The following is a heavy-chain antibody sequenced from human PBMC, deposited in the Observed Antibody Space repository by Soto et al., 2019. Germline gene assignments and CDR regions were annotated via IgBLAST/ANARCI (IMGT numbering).Heavy chain of an antibody. CDR1: GYTFTGYY. D-gene: IGHD3-22*01. V-gene: IGHV1-2*02. J-gene: IGHJ4*02. CDR2: INPNSGGT. CDR3: ARDTKNYYDNSGYYYYFDY. Sequence: ASVKVSCKASGYTFTGYYMHWVRQAPGQGLEWMGWINPNSGGTNYAQKFQGRVTMTRDTSISTAYMELSRLRSDDTAVYYCARDTKNYYDNSGYYYYFDYWGQGTLVTVSS.